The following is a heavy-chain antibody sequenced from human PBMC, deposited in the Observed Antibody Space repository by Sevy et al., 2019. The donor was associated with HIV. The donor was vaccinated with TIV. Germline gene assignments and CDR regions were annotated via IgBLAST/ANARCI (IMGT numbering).Heavy chain of an antibody. J-gene: IGHJ6*02. V-gene: IGHV3-30*18. CDR1: GFAFSDYA. CDR2: ISYAGDNK. D-gene: IGHD2-15*01. Sequence: GGSLRLSCAASGFAFSDYAMHWVRQAPGKGLEWVAAISYAGDNKYFADSVKGRFTVSKDNSKNTLYLEMNSLRAEDTAVYYCAKAQADCSGGTCYTAHYYYDMDVWGRGATVTVSS. CDR3: AKAQADCSGGTCYTAHYYYDMDV.